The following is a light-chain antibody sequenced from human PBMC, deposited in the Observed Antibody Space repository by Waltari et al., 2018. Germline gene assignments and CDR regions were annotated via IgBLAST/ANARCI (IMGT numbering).Light chain of an antibody. CDR2: GAS. J-gene: IGKJ2*01. V-gene: IGKV3-20*01. CDR3: QQYGSSPYS. Sequence: EIVSPQSPATLSMSAGERATPFCKASQTLTSNYLACYQQKPGQSPGLLIFGASRRATGIPDRFSGSGSGTDFTLTISRLETEDSALYYCQQYGSSPYSFGQGARVEIK. CDR1: QTLTSNY.